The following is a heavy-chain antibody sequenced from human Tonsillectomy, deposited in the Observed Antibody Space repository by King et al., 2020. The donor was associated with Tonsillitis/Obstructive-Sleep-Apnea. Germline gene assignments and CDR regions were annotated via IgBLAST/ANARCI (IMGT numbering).Heavy chain of an antibody. D-gene: IGHD3-9*01. CDR1: GFTFSSYA. CDR2: ISGSGGST. Sequence: VQLVESGGGLVQPGGSLRLSCAASGFTFSSYAMSWVRQAPGKGLEWVSAISGSGGSTYYADSVKGRFTISRDNSKNTLYLQMNSLRAEDTAVYYCAKDREGYDILTGYYRSYYYGRDVWGQGTTVTVSS. V-gene: IGHV3-23*04. CDR3: AKDREGYDILTGYYRSYYYGRDV. J-gene: IGHJ6*02.